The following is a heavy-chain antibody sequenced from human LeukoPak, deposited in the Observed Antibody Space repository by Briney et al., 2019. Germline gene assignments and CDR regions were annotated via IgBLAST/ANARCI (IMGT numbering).Heavy chain of an antibody. V-gene: IGHV4-59*01. D-gene: IGHD4-11*01. CDR1: GGSISSYY. J-gene: IGHJ3*02. Sequence: PSETLSLACSVSGGSISSYYWSWIRQPPGKGVEWLGYIYYTGATYYNPSLESRVTISIDTSKRQLSLELRSVTATDTAVYFCARDRRESSKPNDAFDIWGQGTMVTVSS. CDR2: IYYTGAT. CDR3: ARDRRESSKPNDAFDI.